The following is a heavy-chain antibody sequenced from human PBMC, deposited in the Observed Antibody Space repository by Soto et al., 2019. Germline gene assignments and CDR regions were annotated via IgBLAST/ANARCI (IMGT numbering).Heavy chain of an antibody. CDR1: GGSISSSSYY. J-gene: IGHJ4*02. CDR3: ARPKYSGYDRRTFDY. Sequence: SETLSLTCTVSGGSISSSSYYWGWIRQPPGKGLEWIGSIFYSGSTYYNPSLKSRVTISVDTSKNQFSLKLSSVTAADTAVYYCARPKYSGYDRRTFDYWGQGTLVTVSS. CDR2: IFYSGST. V-gene: IGHV4-39*01. D-gene: IGHD5-12*01.